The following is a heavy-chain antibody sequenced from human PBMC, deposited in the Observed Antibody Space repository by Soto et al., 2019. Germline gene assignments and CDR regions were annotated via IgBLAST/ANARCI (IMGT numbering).Heavy chain of an antibody. CDR3: ARDSGTVGYDDS. J-gene: IGHJ4*02. CDR2: IIPLLDVT. CDR1: GGTFSTYT. Sequence: QVQLVQSGAEVKKPGSSVKVSCKASGGTFSTYTINWVRQAPGQGLEWMGRIIPLLDVTNNAQRFQGRVTITADKSTSTVYMELTSMTSQDPAVYYCARDSGTVGYDDSWGQGTLVTVAS. V-gene: IGHV1-69*08. D-gene: IGHD3-10*01.